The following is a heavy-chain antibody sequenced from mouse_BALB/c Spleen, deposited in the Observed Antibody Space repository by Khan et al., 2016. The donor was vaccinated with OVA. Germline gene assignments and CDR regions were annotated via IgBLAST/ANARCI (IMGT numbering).Heavy chain of an antibody. CDR1: GYTFTAYD. J-gene: IGHJ4*01. CDR2: IYPGDGST. Sequence: QVQLQQSGPELVKPGALVKISCKASGYTFTAYDINWVKQRPGQGLEWIGWIYPGDGSTEYNENFQGKATMTADTSYNTAYMQRSSLTSEKSAVYFCAREGLRGVGMDYWGQGTSVSGSS. V-gene: IGHV1S56*01. D-gene: IGHD1-1*01. CDR3: AREGLRGVGMDY.